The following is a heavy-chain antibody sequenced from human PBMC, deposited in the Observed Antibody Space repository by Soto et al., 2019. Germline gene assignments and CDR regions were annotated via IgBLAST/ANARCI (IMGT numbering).Heavy chain of an antibody. CDR3: VRMNRDYYYYGMDV. J-gene: IGHJ6*02. CDR2: IDQNGIT. CDR1: GGSISSSKW. Sequence: RLRRTLSLTCDVSGGSISSSKWWTWVRQPPGKGLEWIGKIDQNGITNYNPSLESRVTISKDKSTNQLFLNLTSVTAADTAMYYCVRMNRDYYYYGMDVWGQGTTVTVSS. V-gene: IGHV4-4*03.